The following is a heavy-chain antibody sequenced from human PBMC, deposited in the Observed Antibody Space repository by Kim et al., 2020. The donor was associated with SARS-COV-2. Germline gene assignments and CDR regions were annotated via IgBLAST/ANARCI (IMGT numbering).Heavy chain of an antibody. CDR2: IIPIFGTA. Sequence: SVKVSCKASGGTFSSYAISWVRQAPGQGLEWMGGIIPIFGTANYAQKFQGRVTITADESTSTAYMELSSLRSEDTAVYYCARSLDGDGYNRGVYYYYGMDVWGQGTTVTVSS. J-gene: IGHJ6*02. CDR1: GGTFSSYA. D-gene: IGHD5-12*01. CDR3: ARSLDGDGYNRGVYYYYGMDV. V-gene: IGHV1-69*13.